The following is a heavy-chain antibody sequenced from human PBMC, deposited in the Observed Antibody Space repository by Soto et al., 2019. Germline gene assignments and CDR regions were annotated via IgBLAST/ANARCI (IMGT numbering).Heavy chain of an antibody. J-gene: IGHJ5*02. Sequence: GGSLRLSCAASGFTFSSYAMHWVRQAPGKGLEWVAVISYDGSNKYYADSVKGRFTISRDNSKNTLYLQMNSLRAEDTAVYYCARDRDSSENWFDPWGQGTLVTVSS. D-gene: IGHD6-25*01. CDR2: ISYDGSNK. CDR1: GFTFSSYA. CDR3: ARDRDSSENWFDP. V-gene: IGHV3-30-3*01.